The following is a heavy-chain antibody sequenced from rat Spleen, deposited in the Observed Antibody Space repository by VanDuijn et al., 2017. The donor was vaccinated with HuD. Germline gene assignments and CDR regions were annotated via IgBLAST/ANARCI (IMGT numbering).Heavy chain of an antibody. CDR1: GFIFSNYG. D-gene: IGHD1-12*02. CDR2: ISPSGGST. V-gene: IGHV5-19*01. CDR3: ATDTFYDGTYYPGGFDY. Sequence: ELQLVESGGGLVQPGRSMKLSCAASGFIFSNYGMHWIRQAPTKGLEWVASISPSGGSTYYRDSVKGRFTISRDNAKSTLYLQLDSLRSEDTATYYCATDTFYDGTYYPGGFDYWGQGVMVTVSS. J-gene: IGHJ2*01.